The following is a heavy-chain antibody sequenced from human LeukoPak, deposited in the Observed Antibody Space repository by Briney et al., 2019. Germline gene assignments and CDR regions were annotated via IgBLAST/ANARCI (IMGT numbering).Heavy chain of an antibody. CDR3: ARVLYYYDSSGYYLGY. V-gene: IGHV3-11*01. D-gene: IGHD3-22*01. CDR1: GFTFSDYY. CDR2: ISSSGSTI. J-gene: IGHJ4*02. Sequence: GGSLRLSCAASGFTFSDYYTSWIRQAPGKGLEWVSYISSSGSTIYYADSVKGRFTISRDNAKNSLYLQMNSLRAEDTAVYYCARVLYYYDSSGYYLGYWGQGTLVTVSS.